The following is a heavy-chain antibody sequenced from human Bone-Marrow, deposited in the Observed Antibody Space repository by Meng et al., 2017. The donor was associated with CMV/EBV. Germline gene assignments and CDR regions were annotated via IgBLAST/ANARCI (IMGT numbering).Heavy chain of an antibody. Sequence: SETLSLTCTVSGGSISRSSYYWGWVRQPPGKGLEWVGSVSYSGSTYYSPSLKSRVTVSVDTSKNQFSLKLSSVTATDTAVYYCARQSSGSQDYWGQGTLVTVSS. CDR2: VSYSGST. V-gene: IGHV4-39*01. J-gene: IGHJ4*02. D-gene: IGHD1-26*01. CDR3: ARQSSGSQDY. CDR1: GGSISRSSYY.